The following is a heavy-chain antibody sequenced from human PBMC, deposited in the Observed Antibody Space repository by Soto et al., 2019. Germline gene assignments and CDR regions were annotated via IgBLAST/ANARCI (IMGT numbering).Heavy chain of an antibody. D-gene: IGHD3-9*01. CDR3: ATLGGYDILTGSFDY. Sequence: SVKVSCKASGGTFSSYAISCVRQAPGQGLEWMGGIIPIFGTANYAQKFQGRVTITADESTSTAYMELSSLRSEDTAVYYCATLGGYDILTGSFDYWGQGTLVTVSS. CDR1: GGTFSSYA. CDR2: IIPIFGTA. V-gene: IGHV1-69*13. J-gene: IGHJ4*02.